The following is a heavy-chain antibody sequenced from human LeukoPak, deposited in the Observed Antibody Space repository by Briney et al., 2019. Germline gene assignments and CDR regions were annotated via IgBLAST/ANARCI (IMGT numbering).Heavy chain of an antibody. V-gene: IGHV3-20*04. D-gene: IGHD6-6*01. J-gene: IGHJ6*03. Sequence: GRSLRLSCAASGFTFDDYGMSWVRQAPGKGLEWVSGINWNGGSTGYADSVKGRFTISRDNAKNSLYLQMNSLRAEDTALYYCARELPSSSSYYYYYMDVWGKGTTVTVSS. CDR2: INWNGGST. CDR1: GFTFDDYG. CDR3: ARELPSSSSYYYYYMDV.